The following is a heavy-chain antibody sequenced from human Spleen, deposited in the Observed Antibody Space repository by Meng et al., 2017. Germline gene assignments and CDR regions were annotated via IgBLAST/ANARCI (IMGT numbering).Heavy chain of an antibody. Sequence: QVQPVQSGPEVKKPGASVKVSCKASGYTFTSYDINWVRQATGQGLEWMGWMNPNSGNTGYAQKFQGRVTMTRNTSISTAYMELSSLRSEDTAVYYCARVISDSNYELDYWGQGTLVTVSS. CDR1: GYTFTSYD. V-gene: IGHV1-8*01. D-gene: IGHD4-11*01. CDR2: MNPNSGNT. CDR3: ARVISDSNYELDY. J-gene: IGHJ4*02.